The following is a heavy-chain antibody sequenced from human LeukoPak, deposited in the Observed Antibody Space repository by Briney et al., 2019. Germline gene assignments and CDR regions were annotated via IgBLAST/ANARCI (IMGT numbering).Heavy chain of an antibody. CDR3: ARAPSEIGGYYPEYFRH. Sequence: GGSLRLSCAAAGFTFSNYWMHWVRQAPGKGLVWVSRIKSDGRTNYADSVKGRFIISRDNAKNTVSLQMNSLRAEDTGVYYCARAPSEIGGYYPEYFRHWGQGTLVTVSS. D-gene: IGHD3-22*01. V-gene: IGHV3-74*01. CDR1: GFTFSNYW. J-gene: IGHJ1*01. CDR2: IKSDGRT.